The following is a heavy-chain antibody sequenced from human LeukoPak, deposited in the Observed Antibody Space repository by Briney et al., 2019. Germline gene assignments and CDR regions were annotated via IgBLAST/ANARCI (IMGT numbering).Heavy chain of an antibody. V-gene: IGHV4-59*08. J-gene: IGHJ3*02. Sequence: PSETLSHTCTVSGGSISTYYWSWIRQPPGKGLEWIGYIYYSGSTNYNPALKSRVTISVDTFKNQSSLKLSSVTAADTAVYYCAKRYCSGGSCYPDAFDIWGQGTMVTVSS. CDR1: GGSISTYY. CDR3: AKRYCSGGSCYPDAFDI. CDR2: IYYSGST. D-gene: IGHD2-15*01.